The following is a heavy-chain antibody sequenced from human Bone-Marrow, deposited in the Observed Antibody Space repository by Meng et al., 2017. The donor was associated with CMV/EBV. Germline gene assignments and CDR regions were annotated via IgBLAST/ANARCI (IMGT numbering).Heavy chain of an antibody. CDR3: ARVQPDYYDSSGYLDY. J-gene: IGHJ4*02. CDR1: GFTFSSYW. D-gene: IGHD3-22*01. V-gene: IGHV3-48*04. Sequence: GESLKISCAASGFTFSSYWMNWVRQAPGKGLEWVSYISSSGSTIYYADSVKGRFTISRDNAKNSLYLQLNSLRAEDTAVYYCARVQPDYYDSSGYLDYWGQGTLVTVSS. CDR2: ISSSGSTI.